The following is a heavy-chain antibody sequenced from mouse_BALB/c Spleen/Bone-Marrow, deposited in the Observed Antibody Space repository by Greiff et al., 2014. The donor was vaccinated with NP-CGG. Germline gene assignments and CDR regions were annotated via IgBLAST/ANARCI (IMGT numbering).Heavy chain of an antibody. CDR2: INPYNDGT. Sequence: VHVKQSGPELVKPGASVKMSCEASGYTFTSYVMHWVKQKPGQGLEWIGYINPYNDGTKYNEKFKGKATLTSDKSSSTAYMELSSLTSEDSAVYYCARSRGYFDVWGAGTTVTVSS. V-gene: IGHV1-14*01. J-gene: IGHJ1*01. CDR1: GYTFTSYV. CDR3: ARSRGYFDV.